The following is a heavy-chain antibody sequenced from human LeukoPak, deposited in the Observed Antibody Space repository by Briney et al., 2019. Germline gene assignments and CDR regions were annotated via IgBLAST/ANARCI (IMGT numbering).Heavy chain of an antibody. CDR2: INDYTGDT. V-gene: IGHV4-34*01. CDR1: GGSFTDYF. D-gene: IGHD3-22*01. CDR3: ARGRIAKIVVVHSFSYGMDV. J-gene: IGHJ6*04. Sequence: SETPSLTCTVVGGSFTDYFWTWIPHSPGKGLEWIGEINDYTGDTKYNPSLNSPVSISLEKSKNQLSLELRSVTAAVTAVYYCARGRIAKIVVVHSFSYGMDVWGEGATVTVSS.